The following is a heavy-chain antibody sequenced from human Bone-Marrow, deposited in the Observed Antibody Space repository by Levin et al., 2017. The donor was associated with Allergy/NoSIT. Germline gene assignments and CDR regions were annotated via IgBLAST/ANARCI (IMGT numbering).Heavy chain of an antibody. Sequence: EASVKVSCKGSEYNFNTYWIGWVRQMPGKGLEWMAMIYPGDSDSKYSRSFQGQVTISVDKSISTAYLQWSSLKASDTAMYYCARHRRESISGWYSGVVVENHHYMDIWGKGTTVTVSS. CDR2: IYPGDSDS. D-gene: IGHD6-13*01. CDR3: ARHRRESISGWYSGVVVENHHYMDI. V-gene: IGHV5-51*01. CDR1: EYNFNTYW. J-gene: IGHJ6*03.